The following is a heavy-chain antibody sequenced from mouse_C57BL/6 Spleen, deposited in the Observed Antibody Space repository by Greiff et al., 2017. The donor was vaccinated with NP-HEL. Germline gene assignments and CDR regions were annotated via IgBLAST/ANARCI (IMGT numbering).Heavy chain of an antibody. CDR2: IYPRSGNT. Sequence: VQLQQSGAELARPGASVKLSCKASGYTFTSYGISWVKQRTGQGLEWIGEIYPRSGNTYYNEKFKGKATLTADKSSSTAYMELRSLTSEDSAVYFCASGSRGYTDFDVWGTGTTVTVSS. CDR1: GYTFTSYG. V-gene: IGHV1-81*01. J-gene: IGHJ1*03. D-gene: IGHD1-1*01. CDR3: ASGSRGYTDFDV.